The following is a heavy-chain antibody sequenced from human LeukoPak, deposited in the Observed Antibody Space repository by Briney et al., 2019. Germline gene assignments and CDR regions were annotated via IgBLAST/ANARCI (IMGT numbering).Heavy chain of an antibody. CDR1: GGSISSNY. J-gene: IGHJ5*02. CDR2: IYYSGST. CDR3: ARGGRLGFDP. V-gene: IGHV4-59*01. D-gene: IGHD3-16*01. Sequence: SETLSLTCTVSGGSISSNYWSWIRQPPGKGLEWIGYIYYSGSTNYNPSLKGRVTISVDTSKNQFSLKLSSVTAADTAVYYCARGGRLGFDPWGQGTLVIVS.